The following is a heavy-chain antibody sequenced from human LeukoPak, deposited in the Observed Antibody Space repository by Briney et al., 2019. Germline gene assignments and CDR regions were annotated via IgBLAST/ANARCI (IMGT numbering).Heavy chain of an antibody. V-gene: IGHV3-23*01. Sequence: SGGSLRLSCAASGFTFSSYAMSWVRQAPGKGLEWVSSISAYGSSTYYADSVKGRFTISRDNSKNTLYLEMNSLRAEDTAIYYCARRPAEFRTFGYWGQGTLVIVSS. J-gene: IGHJ4*02. CDR1: GFTFSSYA. CDR2: ISAYGSST. CDR3: ARRPAEFRTFGY. D-gene: IGHD2-21*01.